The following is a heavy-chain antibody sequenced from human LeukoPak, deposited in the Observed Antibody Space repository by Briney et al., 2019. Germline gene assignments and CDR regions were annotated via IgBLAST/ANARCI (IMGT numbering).Heavy chain of an antibody. V-gene: IGHV4-4*02. CDR1: GGSISSSKW. J-gene: IGHJ4*02. CDR2: IYHSEST. D-gene: IGHD3-10*01. CDR3: VTVSAFFYDSGSYYTFDY. Sequence: PSETLSLTCAVSGGSISSSKWWSWVRQPPGKGLEWIGEIYHSESTNYNPSLKSRVTISVDKSKNQFSLKLSSVTAADTAVYYCVTVSAFFYDSGSYYTFDYWGQGTLVTVSS.